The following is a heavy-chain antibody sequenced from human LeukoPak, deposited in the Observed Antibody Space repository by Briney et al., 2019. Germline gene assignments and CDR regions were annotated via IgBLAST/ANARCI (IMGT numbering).Heavy chain of an antibody. D-gene: IGHD1-26*01. V-gene: IGHV4-59*07. Sequence: PSDTQSLTCTVSGGSISSYYWSWIRQPPGKGLEWLGYIYYSWSNNYNPPLKTRLPISVDMPKNPFSIKLRSVTAAYTAVYYWARTEGGSYYFDYWGQGTLVTVSS. CDR1: GGSISSYY. J-gene: IGHJ4*02. CDR2: IYYSWSN. CDR3: ARTEGGSYYFDY.